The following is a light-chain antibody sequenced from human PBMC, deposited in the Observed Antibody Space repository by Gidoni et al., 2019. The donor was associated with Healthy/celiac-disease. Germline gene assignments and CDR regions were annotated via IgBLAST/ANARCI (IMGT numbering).Light chain of an antibody. Sequence: DNQMTQSPSTLSASVGDRVTITCRASQSISSWLAWYQQKPGKAPKLLIYKAPSLESGVPSRFSGSGSGTEFTLTISSLQPDDFATYYCQQYNSYPWTFGQGTKVEIK. J-gene: IGKJ1*01. CDR2: KAP. CDR1: QSISSW. CDR3: QQYNSYPWT. V-gene: IGKV1-5*03.